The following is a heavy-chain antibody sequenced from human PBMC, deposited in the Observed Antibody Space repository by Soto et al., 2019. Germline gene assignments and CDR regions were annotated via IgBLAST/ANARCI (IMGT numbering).Heavy chain of an antibody. CDR2: HYSGGST. D-gene: IGHD1-26*01. CDR3: ARHPPPRGTVGATSPLDP. J-gene: IGHJ5*02. Sequence: GVSLRLSCAISGFSVSSNYLSWVLQAPGKGLEWVSVHYSGGSTYYADSVQGRFTISRDKSNNTLYLQMRRVRAEDTAVYFCARHPPPRGTVGATSPLDPWGQGTQVTVSS. CDR1: GFSVSSNY. V-gene: IGHV3-53*01.